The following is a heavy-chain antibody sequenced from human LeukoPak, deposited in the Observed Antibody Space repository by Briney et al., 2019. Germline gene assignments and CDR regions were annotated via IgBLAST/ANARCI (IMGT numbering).Heavy chain of an antibody. Sequence: GASVKVSCKASGYTFTSYDINWVRQATGQGLEWMGWMNPNSGNTGYAQKFQGRVTITADESTSTAYMELSSLRSEDTAVYYCARDVSYGSAPNWFDPWGQGTLVTVSS. D-gene: IGHD3-10*01. CDR1: GYTFTSYD. CDR3: ARDVSYGSAPNWFDP. CDR2: MNPNSGNT. J-gene: IGHJ5*02. V-gene: IGHV1-8*03.